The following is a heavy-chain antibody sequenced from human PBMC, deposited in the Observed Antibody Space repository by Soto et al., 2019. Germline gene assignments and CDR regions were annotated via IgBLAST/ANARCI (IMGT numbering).Heavy chain of an antibody. CDR2: IDFTSNSI. Sequence: QVQLVESGGGLVKPGGSLRLSCAASGFSFSDYYMSWIRKAPGKGLEWVSYIDFTSNSIYYADSVKGRFTISRDNAKNSLYLQMNSLRAEDTAVYYCARDIEPPGLFFDYWGQGTLVTVSS. V-gene: IGHV3-11*01. J-gene: IGHJ4*02. D-gene: IGHD6-13*01. CDR3: ARDIEPPGLFFDY. CDR1: GFSFSDYY.